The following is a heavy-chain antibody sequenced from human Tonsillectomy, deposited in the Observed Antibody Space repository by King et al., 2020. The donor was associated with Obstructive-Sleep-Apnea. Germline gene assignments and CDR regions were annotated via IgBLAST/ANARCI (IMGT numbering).Heavy chain of an antibody. D-gene: IGHD1-7*01. CDR3: ARDNYSHFDY. J-gene: IGHJ4*02. CDR2: TYYSGST. CDR1: GGSISSSNYY. Sequence: QLQESGPGLVKPSETLSLTCTVSGGSISSSNYYWGWIRQPPGKGLEWIGSTYYSGSTYYNPSLKSRVTMSVDTSKNQFSLKLSSVTAADTAVYYCARDNYSHFDYWGQGRLVTVPS. V-gene: IGHV4-39*07.